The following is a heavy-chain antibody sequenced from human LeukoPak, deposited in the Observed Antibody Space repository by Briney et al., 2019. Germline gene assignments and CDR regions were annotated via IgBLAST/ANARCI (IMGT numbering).Heavy chain of an antibody. CDR3: VKDSNYYGSGSYSSD. Sequence: GGSLRLSCAASGFTFSSYWMHWVRQAPGKGLVWVSRINSDGSSTSYADSVKGRFTISRDNAKNTLYLQMNSLRAEDTAVYFCVKDSNYYGSGSYSSDWGQGTLVTVSP. CDR2: INSDGSST. D-gene: IGHD3-10*01. CDR1: GFTFSSYW. J-gene: IGHJ4*02. V-gene: IGHV3-74*01.